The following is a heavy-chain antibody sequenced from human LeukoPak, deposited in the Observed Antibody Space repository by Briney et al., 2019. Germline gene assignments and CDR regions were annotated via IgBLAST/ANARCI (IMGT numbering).Heavy chain of an antibody. V-gene: IGHV3-74*01. CDR3: ARGRPHGNDY. CDR1: GFTFSSYW. J-gene: IGHJ4*02. CDR2: IASDGSTT. D-gene: IGHD4-23*01. Sequence: GGSLRLSCAASGFTFSSYWMNWVRQAPGKGLVWVSRIASDGSTTTYADSVKGRFSISRDNAKNTLYLQMNSLRVEDTAVYYCARGRPHGNDYWGQGTLVTVSS.